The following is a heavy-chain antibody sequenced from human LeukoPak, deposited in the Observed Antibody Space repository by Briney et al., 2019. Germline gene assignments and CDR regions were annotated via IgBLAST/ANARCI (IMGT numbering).Heavy chain of an antibody. V-gene: IGHV4-4*02. CDR1: GGSISSSNW. CDR3: AFGDYYRLDP. J-gene: IGHJ5*02. Sequence: SETLSLTCAVSGGSISSSNWWSWVRQPPGKGLEWIGEIHNSGSTNYNPSLKSRLTLSIDNSKNQFSLTLSSVTAADTAVYYCAFGDYYRLDPWGQGTLVTVSS. CDR2: IHNSGST. D-gene: IGHD3-16*02.